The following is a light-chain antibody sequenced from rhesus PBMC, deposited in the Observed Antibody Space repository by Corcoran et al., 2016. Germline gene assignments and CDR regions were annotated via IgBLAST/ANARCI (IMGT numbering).Light chain of an antibody. CDR1: EYVNNF. CDR2: KSS. J-gene: IGKJ3*01. CDR3: QHGYGAPFT. V-gene: IGKV1-74*01. Sequence: DIQMTQSPSSLSASVGDRVTITCRASEYVNNFLNWYKQKPGKAPNLLIYKSSTLQSGVPSRFSGTGSGTHFTLSITGLQPEDSATYYCQHGYGAPFTFGPGTKLDIK.